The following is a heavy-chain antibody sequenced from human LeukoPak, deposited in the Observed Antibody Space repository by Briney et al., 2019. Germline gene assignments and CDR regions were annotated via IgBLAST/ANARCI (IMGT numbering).Heavy chain of an antibody. J-gene: IGHJ5*02. CDR1: GGTFSSYA. D-gene: IGHD2-15*01. V-gene: IGHV1-69*05. Sequence: SVKVSCKASGGTFSSYAISWVRQAPGQGLKWMGRITPIFGTANYAQKFQGRVTITTDESTSTAYMELSSLRSEDTAVYYCARDGLVVAGTYNWFDPWGQGTLVTVSS. CDR2: ITPIFGTA. CDR3: ARDGLVVAGTYNWFDP.